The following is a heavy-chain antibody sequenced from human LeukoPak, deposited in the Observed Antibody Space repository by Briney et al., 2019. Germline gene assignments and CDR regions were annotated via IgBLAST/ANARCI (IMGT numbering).Heavy chain of an antibody. J-gene: IGHJ4*02. Sequence: GGSLRLSCAASGFTLSSYAMHWVRQAPGKGLEWVAVISYDGSNKYYADSVKGRFTISRDNSKNTLYLQMNSLRAEDTAVYYCARVGYCSSTSCYALDYWGQGTLVTVSS. D-gene: IGHD2-2*01. V-gene: IGHV3-30-3*01. CDR2: ISYDGSNK. CDR1: GFTLSSYA. CDR3: ARVGYCSSTSCYALDY.